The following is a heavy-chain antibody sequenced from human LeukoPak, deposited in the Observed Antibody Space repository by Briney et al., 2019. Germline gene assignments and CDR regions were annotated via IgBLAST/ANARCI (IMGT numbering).Heavy chain of an antibody. V-gene: IGHV3-30*03. D-gene: IGHD6-13*01. CDR3: GRRRQQLIDY. Sequence: GGSLRLSCAASGFTFSSYWMHWVRRAPGKGLEWVAVISSDGSLKYYEDSVKGRFTISRDNSKNTLYLQLSRLRGEDTAVYFCGRRRQQLIDYWGQGALITVAS. J-gene: IGHJ4*02. CDR1: GFTFSSYW. CDR2: ISSDGSLK.